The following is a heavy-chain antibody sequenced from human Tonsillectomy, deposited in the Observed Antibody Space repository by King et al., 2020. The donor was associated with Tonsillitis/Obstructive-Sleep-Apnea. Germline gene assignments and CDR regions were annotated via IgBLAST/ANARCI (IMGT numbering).Heavy chain of an antibody. D-gene: IGHD6-13*01. CDR2: ISGSVGST. CDR1: GFTFSTYA. CDR3: AKDPLASYYFDY. V-gene: IGHV3-23*04. Sequence: GQLVQSGGGLVQPGGSLRLSCAASGFTFSTYAMSWVRQAPGKGLEWVSAISGSVGSTYYADSVKGRFTISRDNSKNTLYLQMNSLRAEDTAVYYCAKDPLASYYFDYWGQGTLVTVSS. J-gene: IGHJ4*02.